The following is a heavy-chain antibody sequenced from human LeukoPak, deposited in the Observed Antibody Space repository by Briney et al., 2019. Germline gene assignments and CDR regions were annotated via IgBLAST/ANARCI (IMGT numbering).Heavy chain of an antibody. CDR2: IIPIFGTA. Sequence: SVKVSCKASGYTFTGYYMHWVRQAPGQGLEWMGGIIPIFGTANYAQKFQGRVTITADESTSTAYMELSSLRSEDTAVYYCARQYCSSTSCYTVSPDYYYYMDVWGKGTTVTVSS. D-gene: IGHD2-2*02. CDR3: ARQYCSSTSCYTVSPDYYYYMDV. J-gene: IGHJ6*03. V-gene: IGHV1-69*13. CDR1: GYTFTGYY.